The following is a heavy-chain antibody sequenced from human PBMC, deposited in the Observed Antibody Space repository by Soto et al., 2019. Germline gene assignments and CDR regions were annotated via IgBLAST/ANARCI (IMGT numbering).Heavy chain of an antibody. CDR1: GGPVSSADYY. Sequence: QVQLQESGPGLVKPSETLSLTCTVSGGPVSSADYYWSWIRQPPGKGLGWVGYMYNSGTTNYNPSINSRVTISVDTSKSQFSLRLSSVTAADTAVYYCARAYGSDWYFDLWGRGTLVTVSS. CDR2: MYNSGTT. CDR3: ARAYGSDWYFDL. D-gene: IGHD4-17*01. J-gene: IGHJ2*01. V-gene: IGHV4-61*08.